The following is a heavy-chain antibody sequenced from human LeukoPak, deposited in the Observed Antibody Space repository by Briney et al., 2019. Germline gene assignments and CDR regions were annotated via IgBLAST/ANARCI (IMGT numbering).Heavy chain of an antibody. CDR3: AKFSIVAGDAFDI. D-gene: IGHD5-12*01. CDR1: GFTFSSYW. Sequence: GGSLRLSCAASGFTFSSYWMHWVRQAPGKGLVWVSRINTDGSSTSYADSVKGRFTISRDNAKNTVYLQMNSLRAEDTAVYYCAKFSIVAGDAFDIWGQGTMVTVSS. CDR2: INTDGSST. J-gene: IGHJ3*02. V-gene: IGHV3-74*01.